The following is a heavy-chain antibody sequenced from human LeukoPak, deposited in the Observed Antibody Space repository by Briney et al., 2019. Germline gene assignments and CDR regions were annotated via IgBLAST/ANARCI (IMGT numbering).Heavy chain of an antibody. Sequence: PGGSLRLSCAASGFTFRNYSMNWVRQAPGKGLEWVSGISDSGGTTDYADSVKGRFAISRDNSNNTLYLQINSLRAEDTAVYYCAKARSGSSSSCYNYWGQGTLVTVSS. CDR2: ISDSGGTT. J-gene: IGHJ4*02. D-gene: IGHD2-2*02. CDR3: AKARSGSSSSCYNY. CDR1: GFTFRNYS. V-gene: IGHV3-23*01.